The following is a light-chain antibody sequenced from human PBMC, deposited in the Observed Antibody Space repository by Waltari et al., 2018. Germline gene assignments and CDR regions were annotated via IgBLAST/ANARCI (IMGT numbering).Light chain of an antibody. CDR1: HSVSRY. J-gene: IGKJ4*01. V-gene: IGKV3-11*01. CDR2: DAS. Sequence: EIVLTQSPATLSFSPGERATLSCRASHSVSRYLAWYQQRPGQAPRIPIFDASFRATGIPARFSGSGSETDFTLTISSLEPEDCAVYYCQQRSNWPLTFGGGTKVEIK. CDR3: QQRSNWPLT.